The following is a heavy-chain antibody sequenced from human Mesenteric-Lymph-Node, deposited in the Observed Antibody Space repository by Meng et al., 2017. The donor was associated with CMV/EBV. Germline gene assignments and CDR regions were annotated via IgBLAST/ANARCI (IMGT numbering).Heavy chain of an antibody. CDR1: GYPFSIYD. V-gene: IGHV1-18*01. CDR2: ISAYNGTT. D-gene: IGHD3-16*01. CDR3: ARHWGDVWGKTFGFDF. Sequence: GYPFSIYDITWVRQAPGQGLEWLGWISAYNGTTNYAQKLQGRVTMTADTSTCTAYMELRSLRSDDTALYFCARHWGDVWGKTFGFDFWGQGTLVTVSS. J-gene: IGHJ4*02.